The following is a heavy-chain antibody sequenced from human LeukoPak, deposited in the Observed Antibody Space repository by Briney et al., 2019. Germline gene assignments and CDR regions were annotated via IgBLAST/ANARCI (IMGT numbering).Heavy chain of an antibody. CDR1: GYIFTSYW. V-gene: IGHV5-51*01. CDR3: ARLFLSGVYEWELPERAIFDY. CDR2: IYPGDSDT. D-gene: IGHD1-26*01. Sequence: GESLKISCKGSGYIFTSYWIGWVRQMPGKGLEWMGIIYPGDSDTRYSPSFQGQVTISADKSISTAYLQWSSLKASDTAMYYCARLFLSGVYEWELPERAIFDYWGQGTLVTISS. J-gene: IGHJ4*02.